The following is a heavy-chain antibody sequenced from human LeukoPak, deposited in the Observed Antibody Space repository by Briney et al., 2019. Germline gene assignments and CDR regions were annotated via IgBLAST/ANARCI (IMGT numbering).Heavy chain of an antibody. D-gene: IGHD3-22*01. CDR1: GGSISSYY. J-gene: IGHJ3*02. CDR3: ARDLTSGYSLNDAFDI. CDR2: IYYSGRT. Sequence: PSETLSLTCTVSGGSISSYYWSWIRQPPGKGLEWIGYIYYSGRTNYNPSLKSRVTISVDTSKNQFSLTRSSVTAADTAVYYCARDLTSGYSLNDAFDIWGQGTMVTVSS. V-gene: IGHV4-59*01.